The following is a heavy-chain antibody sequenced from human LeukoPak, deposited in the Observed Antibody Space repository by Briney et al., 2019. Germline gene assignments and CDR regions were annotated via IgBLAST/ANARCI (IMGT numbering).Heavy chain of an antibody. Sequence: PSQTLSPTCSVSGGSISHYYCSSIRHPPGKRLEWIGYMHYAGNTNYNPSLENRVTISVDTSKNQFSLRLSSVTAADTAVYYCARRPNKSYFDYWGQGTLVTVSS. CDR1: GGSISHYY. CDR3: ARRPNKSYFDY. J-gene: IGHJ4*02. V-gene: IGHV4-59*01. CDR2: MHYAGNT.